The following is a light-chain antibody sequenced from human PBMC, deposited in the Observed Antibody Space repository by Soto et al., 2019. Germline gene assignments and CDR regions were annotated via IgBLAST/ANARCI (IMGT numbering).Light chain of an antibody. CDR1: QSISSW. CDR2: DAS. V-gene: IGKV1-5*01. CDR3: QQYNSYSPGDT. J-gene: IGKJ3*01. Sequence: DIQMTQSPSTLSASVGDRVTITCRASQSISSWLAWYQQKPGKAPKLLIYDASSLYSGVPSRSSGSGSGTEFTLTLSSLQPDAFETYYCQQYNSYSPGDTFGPGTKVDIK.